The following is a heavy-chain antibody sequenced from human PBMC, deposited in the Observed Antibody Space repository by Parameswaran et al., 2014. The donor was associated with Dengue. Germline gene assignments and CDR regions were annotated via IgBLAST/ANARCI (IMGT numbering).Heavy chain of an antibody. Sequence: RWIRQPPGKGLEWVSVIYSGGSTYYADSVKGRFTISRDNSKNTLYLQMNSLRAEDTAVYYCATSYYDSSGYSELWGQGTLVTVSS. CDR3: ATSYYDSSGYSEL. CDR2: IYSGGST. V-gene: IGHV3-53*01. D-gene: IGHD3-22*01. J-gene: IGHJ4*02.